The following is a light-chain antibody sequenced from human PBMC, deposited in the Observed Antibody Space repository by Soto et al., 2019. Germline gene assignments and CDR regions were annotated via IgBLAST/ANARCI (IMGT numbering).Light chain of an antibody. Sequence: EIVLTQSPATLSLSPGERATLSCRASQSVSSYLAWYQQKPGQAPRLLIYDASNRATGIPARFSGSGSGTDFHLTISSLEPEDFAVYYCQQRSNWPPPITFGRGTRLEIK. V-gene: IGKV3-11*01. J-gene: IGKJ5*01. CDR1: QSVSSY. CDR3: QQRSNWPPPIT. CDR2: DAS.